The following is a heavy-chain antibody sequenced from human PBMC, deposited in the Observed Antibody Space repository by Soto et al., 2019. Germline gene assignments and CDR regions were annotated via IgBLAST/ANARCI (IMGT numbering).Heavy chain of an antibody. D-gene: IGHD3-3*01. Sequence: SETLSLTCAVFGGSFSAYYGSWIRQPPGKGLEWIGEISHSGITNYNPSLKSRVTISVDTSRSQFSLKLSSVTAADTAVYYCARGRNYYYDFWSGYTTHYYYGMDVWGQGTTVTVSS. CDR3: ARGRNYYYDFWSGYTTHYYYGMDV. CDR2: ISHSGIT. J-gene: IGHJ6*02. CDR1: GGSFSAYY. V-gene: IGHV4-34*01.